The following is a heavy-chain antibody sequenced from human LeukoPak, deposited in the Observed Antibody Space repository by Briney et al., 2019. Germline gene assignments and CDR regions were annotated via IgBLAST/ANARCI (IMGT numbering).Heavy chain of an antibody. Sequence: SQTLSLTCAVSGGSISSGGYSWSWIRQPPGKGLEWFGYIYHSGSTYYNPSLKSRVTISVDRSKNQFSLKLSSVTAADTAVYYCARGYYDSSGYSPTPDYWGQGTLVTVSS. CDR2: IYHSGST. V-gene: IGHV4-30-2*01. CDR3: ARGYYDSSGYSPTPDY. CDR1: GGSISSGGYS. D-gene: IGHD3-22*01. J-gene: IGHJ4*02.